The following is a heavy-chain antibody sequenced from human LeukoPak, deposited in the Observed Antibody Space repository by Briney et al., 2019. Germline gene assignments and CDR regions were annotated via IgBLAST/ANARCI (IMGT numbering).Heavy chain of an antibody. CDR3: ARGGDCSGGSCYPLYFDY. Sequence: SETLSLTCSVSGYSISSGYYWGWIRQPPGKGLEWIGTIYHSGSTYYNPSLKSRVTISVDTSKNQFSLKLTSVTAADTAVYYCARGGDCSGGSCYPLYFDYWGQGTLVTVSS. J-gene: IGHJ4*02. CDR2: IYHSGST. CDR1: GYSISSGYY. V-gene: IGHV4-38-2*02. D-gene: IGHD2-15*01.